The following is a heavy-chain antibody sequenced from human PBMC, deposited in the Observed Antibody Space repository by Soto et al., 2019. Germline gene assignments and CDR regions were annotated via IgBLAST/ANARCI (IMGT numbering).Heavy chain of an antibody. J-gene: IGHJ4*02. CDR1: GGSISSAAYY. CDR2: IYYSGSA. CDR3: ARDAIRGSAAMKTY. V-gene: IGHV4-30-4*02. Sequence: SETLSLTCTVSGGSISSAAYYWSWIRQPPGKCLEWIGYIYYSGSAYYNPSLKSRATISIDTSKNQFSLNLNSATAADTAVYYCARDAIRGSAAMKTYWGRGTLVTVSS.